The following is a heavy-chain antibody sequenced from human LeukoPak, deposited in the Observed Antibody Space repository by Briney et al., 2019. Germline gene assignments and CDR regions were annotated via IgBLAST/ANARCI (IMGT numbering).Heavy chain of an antibody. Sequence: GGSLRLSCAASGFTFSTYGMHWVRQAPGKGLEWVAFIRYDGSDKYADSVKGRFTLSRDNSKNTLYLQMNSLRAEDTAVYYCARVRGEGTYYFDYWGQGTLVTISS. V-gene: IGHV3-30*02. CDR1: GFTFSTYG. D-gene: IGHD1-14*01. J-gene: IGHJ4*02. CDR3: ARVRGEGTYYFDY. CDR2: IRYDGSDK.